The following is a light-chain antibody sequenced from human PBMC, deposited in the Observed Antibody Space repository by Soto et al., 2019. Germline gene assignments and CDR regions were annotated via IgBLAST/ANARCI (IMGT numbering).Light chain of an antibody. J-gene: IGKJ1*01. CDR1: QGISSY. Sequence: DSQLTQSPSFLSASVGDRVTITCRSSQGISSYLAWYQQKPGKAPKLLIDAASTLQSGVPSRFSGSGSGTEFTLTISSLQPEDFATYYCQQLNSQGTFGQGTKVEIK. V-gene: IGKV1-9*01. CDR3: QQLNSQGT. CDR2: AAS.